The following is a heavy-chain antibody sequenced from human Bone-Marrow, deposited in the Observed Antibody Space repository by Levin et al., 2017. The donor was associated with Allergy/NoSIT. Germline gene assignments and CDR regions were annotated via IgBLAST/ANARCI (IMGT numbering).Heavy chain of an antibody. Sequence: TSETLSLTCAASGFTFSNYGMSWVRQAPGKGLEWLSAISGSGGTTYYADSVKGRFTISRDNSKNTLFLQMSRLRVEDTAVYFCAKVGRYSGFDMDYWGQGTLVTVSS. CDR3: AKVGRYSGFDMDY. J-gene: IGHJ4*02. D-gene: IGHD5-12*01. CDR1: GFTFSNYG. V-gene: IGHV3-23*01. CDR2: ISGSGGTT.